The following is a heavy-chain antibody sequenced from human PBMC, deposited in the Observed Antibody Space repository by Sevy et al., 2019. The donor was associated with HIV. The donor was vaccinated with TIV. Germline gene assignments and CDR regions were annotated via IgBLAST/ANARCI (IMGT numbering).Heavy chain of an antibody. D-gene: IGHD2-2*01. CDR3: AGGDIVVVPAAFRYGMDV. J-gene: IGHJ6*02. CDR2: IIPIFGTA. V-gene: IGHV1-69*13. CDR1: GGTFSSYA. Sequence: ASLKVSCKASGGTFSSYAISWVRQAPGQGLEWMGGIIPIFGTANYAQKFQGRVTITADESTSTAYMELGSLRSEDTAVYYCAGGDIVVVPAAFRYGMDVWGQGTTVTVSS.